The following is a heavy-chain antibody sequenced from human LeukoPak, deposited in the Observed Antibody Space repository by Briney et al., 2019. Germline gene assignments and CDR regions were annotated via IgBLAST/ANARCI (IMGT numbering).Heavy chain of an antibody. V-gene: IGHV3-23*01. CDR2: ISESGDGK. CDR1: GFSFSNYP. CDR3: ARDRGYSTFDF. J-gene: IGHJ3*01. Sequence: GGSLRLSCAASGFSFSNYPMGWVRQAPGRGLEWVSAISESGDGKYYADSVKGRFTISRDNAKNSLYLQMNSLRAEDTAVYYCARDRGYSTFDFWGQGTMVTVSS. D-gene: IGHD5-18*01.